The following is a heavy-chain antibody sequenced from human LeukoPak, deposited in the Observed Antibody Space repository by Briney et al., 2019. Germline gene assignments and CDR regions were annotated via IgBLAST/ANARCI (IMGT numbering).Heavy chain of an antibody. D-gene: IGHD3-10*01. CDR1: GGSISSSSYY. V-gene: IGHV4-61*05. Sequence: PSETLSLTCTVSGGSISSSSYYWGWIRQPPGKGLEWIGYIYYSGSTNYNPSLKSRVTISVDTSKNQFSLKLSSVTAADTAVYYCARLSSETGRANDYWGQGTLVTVSS. CDR3: ARLSSETGRANDY. J-gene: IGHJ4*02. CDR2: IYYSGST.